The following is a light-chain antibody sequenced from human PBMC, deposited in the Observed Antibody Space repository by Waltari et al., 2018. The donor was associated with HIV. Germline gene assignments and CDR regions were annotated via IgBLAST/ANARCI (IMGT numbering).Light chain of an antibody. CDR2: AAS. V-gene: IGKV1-9*01. J-gene: IGKJ3*01. CDR3: QQLNGYPPT. Sequence: DIQLTQSPSFLSASVGDRVTITCRASLGISSYLAWYQQKPGKAPKLLMYAASTLQSGVPSRFSGSGSGTEFTLTISSLQPEDFATYYCQQLNGYPPTFGPGTKVDTK. CDR1: LGISSY.